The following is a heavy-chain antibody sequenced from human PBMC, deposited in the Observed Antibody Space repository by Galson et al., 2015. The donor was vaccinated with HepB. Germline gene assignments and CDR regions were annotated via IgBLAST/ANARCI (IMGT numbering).Heavy chain of an antibody. J-gene: IGHJ4*02. D-gene: IGHD3-3*01. CDR2: IWYDGSNK. CDR3: ARDLHPYDFWSGYYSDFDY. V-gene: IGHV3-33*01. CDR1: GFTFSSYG. Sequence: SLRLSCAASGFTFSSYGMHWVRQAPGKGLEWVAVIWYDGSNKYYADSVKGRFTISRDNSKNTLYLQMNSLRAEDTAVYYCARDLHPYDFWSGYYSDFDYWGQGTLVTVSS.